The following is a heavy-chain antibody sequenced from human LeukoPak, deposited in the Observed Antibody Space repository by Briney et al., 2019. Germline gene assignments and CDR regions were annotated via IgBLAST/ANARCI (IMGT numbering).Heavy chain of an antibody. Sequence: KPSETLSLTCTVSGGSISSSTHYWGWIRQPPGKGLEWMGSIHYSGSTYYNPSLKSRVTISVDMSKNRFSLKLNSVTAADTAVYYCARHGGDFYDSSGHDYWGQGTLVTVSS. CDR1: GGSISSSTHY. V-gene: IGHV4-39*01. CDR2: IHYSGST. D-gene: IGHD3-22*01. CDR3: ARHGGDFYDSSGHDY. J-gene: IGHJ4*02.